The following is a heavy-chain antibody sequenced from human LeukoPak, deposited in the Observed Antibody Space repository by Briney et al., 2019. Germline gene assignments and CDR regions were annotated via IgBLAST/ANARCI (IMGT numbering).Heavy chain of an antibody. CDR2: IYYSGST. V-gene: IGHV4-59*01. CDR3: ARGRNYCSSTSCYAGNAFDI. CDR1: GGSISSYY. D-gene: IGHD2-2*01. J-gene: IGHJ3*02. Sequence: SETLSLTCTVSGGSISSYYWSWIRQPPGKGLEWIGYIYYSGSTNYNPSLKSRVTISVDTSKNQFSLKLSSVTAADTAVYYCARGRNYCSSTSCYAGNAFDIWGQGTMVTVSS.